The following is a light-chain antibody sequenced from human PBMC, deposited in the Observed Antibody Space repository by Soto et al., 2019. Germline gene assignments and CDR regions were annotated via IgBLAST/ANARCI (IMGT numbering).Light chain of an antibody. CDR2: AVH. V-gene: IGLV2-14*03. J-gene: IGLJ1*01. CDR1: TSDIGGYEY. Sequence: QSVLTQPASVSGSPGQSITISCTGSTSDIGGYEYVSWYQQYPGKAPRLIIYAVHSRPSGVSNRFSGSKSGNTASLTISGLQAEDEADYHCSSYTPSSTYVFVTGTKVTVL. CDR3: SSYTPSSTYV.